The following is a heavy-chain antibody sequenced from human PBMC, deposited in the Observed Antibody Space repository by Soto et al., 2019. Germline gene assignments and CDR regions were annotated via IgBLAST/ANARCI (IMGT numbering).Heavy chain of an antibody. J-gene: IGHJ4*02. CDR1: GFTFSTYA. D-gene: IGHD6-19*01. CDR3: AKDPRSHIPVAAYFFDS. Sequence: EVPLLASGGTLIQPGGSLRLSCAASGFTFSTYAMNWVRQAPGKGLEWVSGLSGPGDSTYYADSVKGRFIISRDNSKNTLYLQMNSLRPEDTAIYYCAKDPRSHIPVAAYFFDSWGQGTLVTVSS. CDR2: LSGPGDST. V-gene: IGHV3-23*01.